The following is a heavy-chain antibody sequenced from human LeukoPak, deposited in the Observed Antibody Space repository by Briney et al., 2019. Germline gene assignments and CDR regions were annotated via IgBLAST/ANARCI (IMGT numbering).Heavy chain of an antibody. CDR2: IYYSGST. CDR3: ARGLSLYYFDY. V-gene: IGHV4-59*01. Sequence: SETLSPTCTVSGGSISSYYWSWIRQPPGKGLEWIGYIYYSGSTNYNPSLKSRVTISVDTSKNQFSLKLSSVTAADTAVYYCARGLSLYYFDYWGQGTLVTVSS. J-gene: IGHJ4*02. CDR1: GGSISSYY.